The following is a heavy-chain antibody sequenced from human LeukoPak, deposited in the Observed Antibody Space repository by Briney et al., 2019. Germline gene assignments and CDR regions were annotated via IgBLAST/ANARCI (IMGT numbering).Heavy chain of an antibody. CDR3: ARGRRDYDFWSGYTYYFDY. D-gene: IGHD3-3*01. CDR2: IKQDGSEK. V-gene: IGHV3-7*01. J-gene: IGHJ4*02. Sequence: GGSLRLSCAASGFTLSSYWMSWVRQAPGKGLEWVANIKQDGSEKYYVDSVKGRFTISRDNAKNSLYLQMNSLRAEDTAVYYCARGRRDYDFWSGYTYYFDYWGQGTLVTVSS. CDR1: GFTLSSYW.